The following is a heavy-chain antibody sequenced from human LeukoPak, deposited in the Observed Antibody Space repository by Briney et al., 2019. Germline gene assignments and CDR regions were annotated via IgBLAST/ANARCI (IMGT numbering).Heavy chain of an antibody. CDR3: AREGFGEAWDY. D-gene: IGHD3-10*01. CDR2: INSDGSST. Sequence: GGSLRLSCAASGFTFSSYWMHWVRQAPGKGLVWVSRINSDGSSTSYADSVKGRFTISRDNAKNTLYLQMNSLRAEDTAVYYCAREGFGEAWDYWGQGTLVTVSS. V-gene: IGHV3-74*01. CDR1: GFTFSSYW. J-gene: IGHJ4*02.